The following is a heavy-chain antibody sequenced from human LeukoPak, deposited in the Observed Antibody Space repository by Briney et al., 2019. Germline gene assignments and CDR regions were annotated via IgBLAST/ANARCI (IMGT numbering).Heavy chain of an antibody. J-gene: IGHJ3*02. CDR1: GGSVSSGSYY. D-gene: IGHD1-1*01. V-gene: IGHV4-61*01. Sequence: SETLSLTCSVSGGSVSSGSYYWSWIRQPPGKGLEWIGYSSCSGSTSYNPSLKSRVTIAVDTAKNQFSLRLSSVTAADTAVYYCATVRWNDGDAFDIWGQGTMVTVSS. CDR3: ATVRWNDGDAFDI. CDR2: SSCSGST.